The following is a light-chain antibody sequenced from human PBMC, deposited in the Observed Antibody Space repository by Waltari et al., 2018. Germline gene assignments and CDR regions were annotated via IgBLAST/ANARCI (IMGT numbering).Light chain of an antibody. V-gene: IGKV3-11*01. CDR2: DAS. CDR3: QQCRDWPPT. J-gene: IGKJ2*01. Sequence: EIVLTQSPATLSLSPGERATVSCRASQSVDRYLACYQQKPGQAPRLLIYDASNRATGSPARFSGSGSGTDFTLTIGSVEAEDFAVYYCQQCRDWPPTFGQGTTLEI. CDR1: QSVDRY.